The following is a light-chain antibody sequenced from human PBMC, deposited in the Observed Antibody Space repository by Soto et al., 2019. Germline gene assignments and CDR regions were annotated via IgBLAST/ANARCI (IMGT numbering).Light chain of an antibody. CDR3: SSYTSSSTPV. V-gene: IGLV1-40*01. J-gene: IGLJ2*01. Sequence: QSVLTQPPSVSGAPGQRVTISCTGSSSNIGADFEVNWYQQFPGRAPKLLIYDNTNRASGVPDRFSGSKSGTSASLATTGLQAGDEADYYCSSYTSSSTPVFGGGTQLTVL. CDR1: SSNIGADFE. CDR2: DNT.